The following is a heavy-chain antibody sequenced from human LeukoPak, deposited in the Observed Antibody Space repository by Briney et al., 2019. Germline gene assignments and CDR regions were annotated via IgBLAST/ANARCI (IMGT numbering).Heavy chain of an antibody. CDR2: IYTSGST. V-gene: IGHV4-4*07. Sequence: SETLSLTCTVSGGSISSYYWSWIRQPAGKGLEWIGRIYTSGSTNYNPSLKSRVTMSVDTSKNQFSLKLSSVTAADTAVYYCARVPTTVTTVYFDYWGQGTLVTVSS. J-gene: IGHJ4*02. D-gene: IGHD4-17*01. CDR3: ARVPTTVTTVYFDY. CDR1: GGSISSYY.